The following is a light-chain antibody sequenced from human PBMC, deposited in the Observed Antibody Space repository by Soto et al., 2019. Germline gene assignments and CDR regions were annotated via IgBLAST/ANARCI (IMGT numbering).Light chain of an antibody. J-gene: IGLJ1*01. CDR2: DVR. V-gene: IGLV2-14*03. Sequence: QSVLTQPASLSGSPGQSITISCTGTSSEFGGYNYVSWYQRHPGEAPKLLISDVRNRPSGVSNRFSGSKSGNTASLTISGLQAEDEADYYCSSYTSSGIYVFGTGTKVTVL. CDR3: SSYTSSGIYV. CDR1: SSEFGGYNY.